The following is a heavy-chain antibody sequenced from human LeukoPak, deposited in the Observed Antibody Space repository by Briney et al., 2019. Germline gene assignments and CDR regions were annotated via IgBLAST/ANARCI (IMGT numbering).Heavy chain of an antibody. CDR3: AMVVVAATSIVNWFDP. V-gene: IGHV4-59*01. D-gene: IGHD2-15*01. Sequence: SETLSLTCTVSGGSISSYYWSWIRQPPGKGREWIGYIYYSGSTNYNPSLKSRVTISVDTSKNQFSLKLSSVTAADTAVYYCAMVVVAATSIVNWFDPWGQGTLVTVSS. CDR1: GGSISSYY. J-gene: IGHJ5*02. CDR2: IYYSGST.